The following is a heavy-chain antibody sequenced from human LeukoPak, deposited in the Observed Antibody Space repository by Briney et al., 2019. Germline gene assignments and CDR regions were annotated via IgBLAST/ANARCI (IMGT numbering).Heavy chain of an antibody. CDR3: AKFGIKLTGNTPYYFDY. CDR1: GFTFSSYW. D-gene: IGHD7-27*01. V-gene: IGHV3-23*01. J-gene: IGHJ4*02. Sequence: GGSLRLSCAASGFTFSSYWMSWVRQAPGKGLEWVSAISGSGGSTYYADSVKGRFTISRDNSKNTLYLQMNSLRAEDTAVYYCAKFGIKLTGNTPYYFDYWGQGTLVTVSS. CDR2: ISGSGGST.